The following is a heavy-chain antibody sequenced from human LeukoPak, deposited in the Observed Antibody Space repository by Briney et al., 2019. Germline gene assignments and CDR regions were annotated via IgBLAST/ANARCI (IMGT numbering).Heavy chain of an antibody. J-gene: IGHJ4*02. D-gene: IGHD1-26*01. CDR3: ARDEGSLGANYFDY. Sequence: GGSLRLSCADSGITFSSYSMNWVRQAPGKGLEWVSTISSSSSYIYYADSVKGRFTITRDNAKNSLYLQMNSLRAEDTAVYYCARDEGSLGANYFDYWGQGTLVTVSS. CDR1: GITFSSYS. CDR2: ISSSSSYI. V-gene: IGHV3-21*01.